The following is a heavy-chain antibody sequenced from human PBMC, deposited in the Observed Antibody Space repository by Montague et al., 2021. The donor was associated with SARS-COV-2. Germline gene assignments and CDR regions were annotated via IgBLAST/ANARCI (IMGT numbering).Heavy chain of an antibody. CDR2: ICQAVGT. V-gene: IGHV4-4*02. J-gene: IGHJ5*02. CDR3: ARVVRGCSGHSCYFDP. Sequence: SETLSLTCAVSGASISSDNWWNCVRHSPGKGLEWIGEICQAVGTNYNPSLKSRVTIAVENFSNQVSLKMTSVTAADTAIYYCARVVRGCSGHSCYFDPWGQGTLVTVSS. D-gene: IGHD2-2*01. CDR1: GASISSDNW.